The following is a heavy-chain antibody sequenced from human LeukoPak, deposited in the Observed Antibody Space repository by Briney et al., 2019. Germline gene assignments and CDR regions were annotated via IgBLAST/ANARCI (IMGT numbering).Heavy chain of an antibody. V-gene: IGHV5-51*01. J-gene: IGHJ3*02. Sequence: GESLKISFKGSGYSFTSYWIGWVRPMPGKGLEWMGIIYPGDSDTRYSPSFQGQVTISADKSISTAYLQWSSLKASDTAMYYCARRPRGEGDAFDIWGQGTMVTVSS. CDR3: ARRPRGEGDAFDI. CDR1: GYSFTSYW. CDR2: IYPGDSDT.